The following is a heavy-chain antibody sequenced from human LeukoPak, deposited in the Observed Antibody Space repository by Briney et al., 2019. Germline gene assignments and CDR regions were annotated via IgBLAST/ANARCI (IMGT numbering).Heavy chain of an antibody. CDR2: IYYSRST. CDR3: ARGRQWLVPGGDIYYYYYGMDV. J-gene: IGHJ6*04. Sequence: SETLSLTCTVSGGSISSYYWSWIRQPPGKGLEWIGYIYYSRSTNYNPSLKSRVTISVDTSKNQFSLKLSSVTAADTAVYYCARGRQWLVPGGDIYYYYYGMDVWGKGTTVTVSS. CDR1: GGSISSYY. V-gene: IGHV4-59*01. D-gene: IGHD6-19*01.